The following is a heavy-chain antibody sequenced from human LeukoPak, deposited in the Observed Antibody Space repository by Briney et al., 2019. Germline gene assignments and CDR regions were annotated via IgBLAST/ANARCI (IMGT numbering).Heavy chain of an antibody. J-gene: IGHJ4*02. CDR2: ISSSGSTI. CDR3: AKDRGLRDIIAVAAGFDY. CDR1: GFTFSDYY. V-gene: IGHV3-11*04. D-gene: IGHD6-19*01. Sequence: KTGGSLRLSCAASGFTFSDYYMSWIRQAPGKGLEWVSYISSSGSTIYYADSVKGRFTISRDNSKNTLYLQMNSLRAEDTAVYYCAKDRGLRDIIAVAAGFDYWGQGTLVTVSS.